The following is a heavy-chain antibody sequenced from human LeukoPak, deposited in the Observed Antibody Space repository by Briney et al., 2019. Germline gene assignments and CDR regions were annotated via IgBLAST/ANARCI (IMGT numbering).Heavy chain of an antibody. Sequence: ASVKVSCKASGYTFIDYYIHWVRQAPGQGLEWMGRINPKSGVKNYAQKFQGRITMTTDTSFSTAYMELSRLRSDDTAFYYCARHRNWNYEFDPWGQGTLVALSS. CDR3: ARHRNWNYEFDP. D-gene: IGHD1-7*01. CDR1: GYTFIDYY. CDR2: INPKSGVK. V-gene: IGHV1-2*06. J-gene: IGHJ5*02.